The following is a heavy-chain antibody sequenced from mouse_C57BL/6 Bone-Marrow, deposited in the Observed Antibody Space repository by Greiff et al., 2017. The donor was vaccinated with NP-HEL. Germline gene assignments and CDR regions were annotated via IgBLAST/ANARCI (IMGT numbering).Heavy chain of an antibody. Sequence: QVQLQQPGAELVKPGASLKLSCKASGFTFTSYWMHWVQQRPGQGLEWIGMIHPNRGSTNYNEKFKSKATLTVDKSSSTAYMQLSSLTSEDSAVYYCAKFITTVVAMHYFDYWGQGTTLTVAS. J-gene: IGHJ2*01. CDR2: IHPNRGST. D-gene: IGHD1-1*01. CDR1: GFTFTSYW. V-gene: IGHV1-64*01. CDR3: AKFITTVVAMHYFDY.